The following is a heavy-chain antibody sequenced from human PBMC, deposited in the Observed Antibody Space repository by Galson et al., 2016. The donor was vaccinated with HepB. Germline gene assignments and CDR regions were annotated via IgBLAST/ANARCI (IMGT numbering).Heavy chain of an antibody. CDR3: AKVGATHSDILTGYSWPYFFDY. CDR1: GGSISRYY. CDR2: IYSSGST. Sequence: SETLSLTCSVSGGSISRYYWSWIRQPPGKRLEWMGYIYSSGSTKYHPSLKSRVSISLDTSKNQFSLKLNSVTAADTAVYYCAKVGATHSDILTGYSWPYFFDYWGQGILVTVSS. V-gene: IGHV4-59*01. D-gene: IGHD3-9*01. J-gene: IGHJ4*02.